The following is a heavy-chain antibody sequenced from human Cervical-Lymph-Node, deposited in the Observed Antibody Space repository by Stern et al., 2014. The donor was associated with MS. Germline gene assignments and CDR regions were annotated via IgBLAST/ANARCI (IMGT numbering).Heavy chain of an antibody. Sequence: MQLVESGPGLVKPSETLSLTCTVSGGFIKSYYWSWVRQSAGKGLEWIGRFHFSGNSNYNPSPKSRVTMSVDASKSQFSLKLTSVTAADSAVYYCARDGGFCTNRVCPKYYHSGMDVWGQGTTVTVSS. CDR1: GGFIKSYY. V-gene: IGHV4-4*07. D-gene: IGHD2-8*01. CDR3: ARDGGFCTNRVCPKYYHSGMDV. J-gene: IGHJ6*02. CDR2: FHFSGNS.